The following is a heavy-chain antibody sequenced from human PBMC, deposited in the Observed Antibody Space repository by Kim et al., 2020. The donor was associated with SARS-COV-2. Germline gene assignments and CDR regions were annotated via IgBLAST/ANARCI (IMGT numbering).Heavy chain of an antibody. CDR1: GYTFTSYY. Sequence: ASVKVSCKASGYTFTSYYMHWVRQAPGQGLEWMGIINPSGGSTSYAQKFQGRVTMTRDTSTSTVYMELSSLRSEDTAVYYCARDLTVTTDPAYYYYGMDVWGQGATVTVSS. CDR3: ARDLTVTTDPAYYYYGMDV. D-gene: IGHD4-17*01. V-gene: IGHV1-46*01. J-gene: IGHJ6*02. CDR2: INPSGGST.